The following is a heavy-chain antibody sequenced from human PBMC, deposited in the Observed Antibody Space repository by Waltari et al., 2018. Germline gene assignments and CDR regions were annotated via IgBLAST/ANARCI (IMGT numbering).Heavy chain of an antibody. CDR2: IHTDGSGT. V-gene: IGHV3-74*01. CDR3: ARGGHVDWLPPDY. J-gene: IGHJ4*02. CDR1: GFRSSNYW. Sequence: EVQLVESGGDLVQPGGSLRLSCAASGFRSSNYWMHWVRQAPGKGLVWVSRIHTDGSGTRYADSVEGRFTISRDNTKNTLYLQMNSLRVEDTAVYYCARGGHVDWLPPDYWGQGTLVAVSS. D-gene: IGHD3-9*01.